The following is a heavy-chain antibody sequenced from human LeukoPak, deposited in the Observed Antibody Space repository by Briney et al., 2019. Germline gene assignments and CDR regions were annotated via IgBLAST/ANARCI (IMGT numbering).Heavy chain of an antibody. CDR3: AIKYREVVVSFAFDI. CDR1: GFTFSYYG. V-gene: IGHV3-33*01. CDR2: IWYDGSNK. D-gene: IGHD3-22*01. J-gene: IGHJ3*02. Sequence: PGRSVTLSRAASGFTFSYYGMHWVRQPAGKELEGVAVIWYDGSNKYYADSVKGRFSISRDNSKTTLYLQMNSMRADDTAVYCCAIKYREVVVSFAFDIWGQGTMVTVSS.